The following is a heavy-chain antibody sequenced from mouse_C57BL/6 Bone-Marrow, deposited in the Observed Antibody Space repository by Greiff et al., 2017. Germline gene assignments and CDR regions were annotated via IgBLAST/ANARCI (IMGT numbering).Heavy chain of an antibody. CDR3: TLYSNYLAWFAY. V-gene: IGHV5-9-1*02. CDR2: ISRGGDYI. CDR1: GFTFSSYA. Sequence: EVMLVESGEGLVKPGGSLKLSCAASGFTFSSYAMSWVRQTPEKRLEWVAYISRGGDYIYYADTMKGRFTISRDNARNTLYLQMSSLKSEDTAMFYCTLYSNYLAWFAYWGQGTLVTVSA. D-gene: IGHD2-5*01. J-gene: IGHJ3*01.